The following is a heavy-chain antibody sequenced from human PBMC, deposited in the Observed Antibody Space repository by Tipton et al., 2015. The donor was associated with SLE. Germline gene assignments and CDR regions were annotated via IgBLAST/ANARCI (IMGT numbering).Heavy chain of an antibody. CDR1: GFTFSSYD. J-gene: IGHJ4*02. CDR3: ARGAPAAGYFDY. D-gene: IGHD6-13*01. V-gene: IGHV3-13*01. CDR2: IGTAGDT. Sequence: SLRLSCAASGFTFSSYDMHWVRQAPGKGLEWVAAIGTAGDTHYPDSVKGRFTISRDNAKNSLYLQMNSLRAEDTAFYYCARGAPAAGYFDYWGQGPLVSVSS.